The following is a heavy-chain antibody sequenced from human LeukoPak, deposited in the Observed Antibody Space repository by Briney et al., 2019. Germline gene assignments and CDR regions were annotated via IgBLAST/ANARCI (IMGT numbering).Heavy chain of an antibody. Sequence: ASVKVSCKASGYTFTSYYMHWVRRAPGQGLEWMGIINPSGGSTSYAQKFQDRVTMTRDTSTSTVYMELSSLRSEDTAVYYCARPFSGYYSFDYWGQGTLVTVSS. D-gene: IGHD3-22*01. J-gene: IGHJ4*02. CDR2: INPSGGST. CDR1: GYTFTSYY. CDR3: ARPFSGYYSFDY. V-gene: IGHV1-46*01.